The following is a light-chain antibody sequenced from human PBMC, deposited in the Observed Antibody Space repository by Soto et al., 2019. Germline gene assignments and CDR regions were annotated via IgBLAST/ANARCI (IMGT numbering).Light chain of an antibody. CDR2: DTS. Sequence: IVLTQSPGNLSLSPGERATLSCRASQSVGRRYLAWYQQKPGQAPMLLIYDTSERASDIPDRFSGSGSGTDFTLTISRLVPEDFAVYFCQYQGTFGGGTKVEIK. J-gene: IGKJ4*01. CDR3: QYQGT. CDR1: QSVGRRY. V-gene: IGKV3-20*01.